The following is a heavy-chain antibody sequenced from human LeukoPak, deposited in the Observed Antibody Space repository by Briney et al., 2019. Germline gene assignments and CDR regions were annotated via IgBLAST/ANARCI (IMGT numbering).Heavy chain of an antibody. J-gene: IGHJ4*02. Sequence: SETLSLTCAVYGGSFSGYYWSWIRQPPGKGLEWIGEINHSGSTNYNPSLKSRVTISVDTSKNQFSLKLSFVTAADTAVYYCARFGSGWHYFDYWGRGTLVTVSS. V-gene: IGHV4-34*01. CDR2: INHSGST. CDR3: ARFGSGWHYFDY. D-gene: IGHD6-19*01. CDR1: GGSFSGYY.